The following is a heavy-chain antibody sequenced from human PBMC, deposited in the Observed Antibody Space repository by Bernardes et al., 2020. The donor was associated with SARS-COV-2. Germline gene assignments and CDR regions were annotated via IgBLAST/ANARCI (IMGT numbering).Heavy chain of an antibody. CDR2: IYYSGST. Sequence: SETLTLTCTVSGGSISRSYNYWGWNRQPKGTGLVWSRSIYYSGSTDYNPSLKSRVTISVDKSKNQFSLKLSSVTAADTAVYYCARHIRTCTRGVCYTYYYYGLDVWGQGSTGTVSS. CDR1: GGSISRSYNY. V-gene: IGHV4-39*01. J-gene: IGHJ6*02. CDR3: ARHIRTCTRGVCYTYYYYGLDV. D-gene: IGHD2-8*01.